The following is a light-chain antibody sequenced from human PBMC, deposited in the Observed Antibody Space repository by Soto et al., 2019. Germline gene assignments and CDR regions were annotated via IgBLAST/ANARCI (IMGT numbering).Light chain of an antibody. CDR1: QGIRND. V-gene: IGKV1-17*01. CDR2: AAS. CDR3: QQYGSSGT. J-gene: IGKJ1*01. Sequence: DIQMTQSPSSLSASVGDRVTMTCRASQGIRNDLGWFQQKPGKAPKRLIYAASSLQSGVPSRFNGSGSGTEFTLTISRLEPEDFAVYYCQQYGSSGTFGQGTKGDIK.